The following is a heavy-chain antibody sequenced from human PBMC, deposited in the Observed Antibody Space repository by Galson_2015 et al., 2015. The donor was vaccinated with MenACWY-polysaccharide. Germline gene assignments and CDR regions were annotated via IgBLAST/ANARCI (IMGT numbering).Heavy chain of an antibody. J-gene: IGHJ3*02. V-gene: IGHV3-48*02. Sequence: SLRLSCAASGFTFSSYHMDWVRQAPGKGLEWVSYISTSSSTIFSADSVKGRFTISRDNAKHSLYLQMNSLRDEDTAVYYCARDNIVAGAVDIWGQGTMVTVSS. CDR2: ISTSSSTI. D-gene: IGHD2-21*01. CDR3: ARDNIVAGAVDI. CDR1: GFTFSSYH.